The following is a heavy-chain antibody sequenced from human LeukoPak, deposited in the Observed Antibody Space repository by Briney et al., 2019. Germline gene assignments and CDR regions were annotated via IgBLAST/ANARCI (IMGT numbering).Heavy chain of an antibody. Sequence: GASVKVSCKASGYTFTSYGISWVRQAPGQGLEWMGWISAYNGNTNYAQKLQGRVTMTTDTSTSTAYMELRSLRSDDTAVYYCARERMAVAGTNWFDPWGQGTLVTVSS. CDR2: ISAYNGNT. CDR3: ARERMAVAGTNWFDP. D-gene: IGHD6-19*01. V-gene: IGHV1-18*01. J-gene: IGHJ5*02. CDR1: GYTFTSYG.